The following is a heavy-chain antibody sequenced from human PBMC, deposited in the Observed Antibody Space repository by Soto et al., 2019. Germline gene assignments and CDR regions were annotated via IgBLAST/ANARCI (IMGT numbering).Heavy chain of an antibody. CDR2: IKSKTDGGTT. J-gene: IGHJ6*02. D-gene: IGHD2-15*01. Sequence: SLRLSCAASGFTFSNAWTNWVRQAPGKGLEWVGRIKSKTDGGTTDYAAPVKGRFTISRDDSKNTPYLQMNSLKTEDTAVYYCTTAVVTPIDYYYGMDVWGQGTTVTVSS. V-gene: IGHV3-15*07. CDR3: TTAVVTPIDYYYGMDV. CDR1: GFTFSNAW.